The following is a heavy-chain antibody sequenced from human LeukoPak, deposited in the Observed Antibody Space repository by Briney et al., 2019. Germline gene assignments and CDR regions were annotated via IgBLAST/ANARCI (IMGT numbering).Heavy chain of an antibody. Sequence: PGGSLRLSCAASGFTFSSYAMSWVRQAPGKGLEWVSAISGSGGSTYYADSVKGRFTISRDNSKNTLYLQMNSLRAEDTAVYYCAKDYGSGSYYRAYDAFDIWGQGTMVTVSS. D-gene: IGHD3-10*01. CDR2: ISGSGGST. V-gene: IGHV3-23*01. J-gene: IGHJ3*02. CDR3: AKDYGSGSYYRAYDAFDI. CDR1: GFTFSSYA.